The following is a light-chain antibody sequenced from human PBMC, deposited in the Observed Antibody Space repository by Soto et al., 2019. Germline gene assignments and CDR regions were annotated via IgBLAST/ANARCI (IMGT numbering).Light chain of an antibody. J-gene: IGKJ5*01. Sequence: EIVLTQSPGTLSLSPGERATLSCRASQSVSSSYLAWYQQKPGQAPRLLIYGASSRATGIPDRFSGSGSGTDFTLTISRLDPEDFAVYYCQKYVGSITFGQGTRLEIE. CDR2: GAS. CDR3: QKYVGSIT. CDR1: QSVSSSY. V-gene: IGKV3-20*01.